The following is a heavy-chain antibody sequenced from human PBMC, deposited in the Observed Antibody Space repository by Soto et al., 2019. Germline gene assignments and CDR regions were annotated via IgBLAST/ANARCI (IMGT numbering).Heavy chain of an antibody. Sequence: QVQLQESGPGLVKPSETLSLTCAVSGDSISSYYCMWIRQPPGKGLESIGYLYYGRSANYHPSLRSRVTLSVDTSTNQCSLTLSSMTAADTAVYYCALRSMAVVQEYWGQGTLVTVSS. CDR1: GDSISSYY. J-gene: IGHJ4*02. V-gene: IGHV4-59*01. CDR2: LYYGRSA. CDR3: ALRSMAVVQEY. D-gene: IGHD3-22*01.